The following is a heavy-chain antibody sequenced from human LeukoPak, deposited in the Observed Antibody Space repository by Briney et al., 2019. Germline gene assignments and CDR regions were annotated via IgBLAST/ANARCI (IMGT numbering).Heavy chain of an antibody. CDR2: ISGSGGST. V-gene: IGHV3-23*01. CDR3: AREGGSRVGILLYFDY. D-gene: IGHD1-26*01. Sequence: PGGSLRLSCAASGFTFSSYAMSWVRQAPGKGLEWVSAISGSGGSTYYADSVKGRFTISRDNSKNTLYLQMNSLRAEDTAVYYCAREGGSRVGILLYFDYWGQGTLVTASS. CDR1: GFTFSSYA. J-gene: IGHJ4*02.